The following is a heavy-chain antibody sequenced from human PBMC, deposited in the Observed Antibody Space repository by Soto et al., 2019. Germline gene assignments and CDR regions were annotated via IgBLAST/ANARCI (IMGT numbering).Heavy chain of an antibody. CDR2: IHDSGNT. J-gene: IGHJ5*02. D-gene: IGHD4-17*01. CDR1: GGSVSIGDYL. V-gene: IGHV4-30-4*01. CDR3: ARARGGDSGDYASLFDR. Sequence: SETLSLTCTVFGGSVSIGDYLWSWIRQRPGKGLEWIGYIHDSGNTYYNPSLKSRVTISLDTSKNQFSLKVTSMTAADTAVYFCARARGGDSGDYASLFDRWGQGNLVTASS.